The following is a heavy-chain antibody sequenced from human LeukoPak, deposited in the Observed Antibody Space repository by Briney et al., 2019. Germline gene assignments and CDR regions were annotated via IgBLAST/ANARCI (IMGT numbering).Heavy chain of an antibody. D-gene: IGHD3-9*01. J-gene: IGHJ4*02. CDR2: ISAYNGNT. CDR3: ARETYSNILTGTDY. V-gene: IGHV1-18*01. Sequence: ASVEVSCKASGYTFTSYGISWVRQAPGQGLEWMGWISAYNGNTNYAQKLQGRVTMTTDTSTSTAYMELRSLTSDDTAVYYCARETYSNILTGTDYWGPGTLVTVSS. CDR1: GYTFTSYG.